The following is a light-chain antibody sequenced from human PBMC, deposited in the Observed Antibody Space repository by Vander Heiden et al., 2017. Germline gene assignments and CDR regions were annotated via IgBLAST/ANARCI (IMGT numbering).Light chain of an antibody. CDR2: AAS. V-gene: IGKV1-39*01. Sequence: DIQMTQSPSSLSASVGDRVTVTCRASQSISVYLNWYQQKPGKAPNLLIFAASSLQTGVPSRFSGSGSETHFTLTISRLQPEDFATYYCQQCDSTPYTFGPGTKLEI. J-gene: IGKJ2*01. CDR1: QSISVY. CDR3: QQCDSTPYT.